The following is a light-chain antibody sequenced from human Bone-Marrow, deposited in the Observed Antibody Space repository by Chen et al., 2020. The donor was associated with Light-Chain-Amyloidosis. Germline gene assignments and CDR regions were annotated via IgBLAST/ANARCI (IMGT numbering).Light chain of an antibody. Sequence: EIVVTQSPATPSLSPGERATLSCRVSQSVGTYLGWYQQKPGQAPRLVITDTSNRATGIPARFSGRGSETDFTLTISGLEPEDFAVYYCHQRRSWPLTFGGGTKVE. CDR2: DTS. CDR1: QSVGTY. J-gene: IGKJ4*01. V-gene: IGKV3-11*01. CDR3: HQRRSWPLT.